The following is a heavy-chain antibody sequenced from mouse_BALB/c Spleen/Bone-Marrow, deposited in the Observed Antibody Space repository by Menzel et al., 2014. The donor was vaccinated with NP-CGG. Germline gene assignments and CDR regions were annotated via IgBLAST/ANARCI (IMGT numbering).Heavy chain of an antibody. J-gene: IGHJ2*01. Sequence: VQLQQSGPELVKPGASVKMSCNASGYTFTSYVMHWVKQKPGQGLEWIGYINPYNDGTKYNEKFKGKATLTSDKSSSTAYMELSSMTSEHSAVYDCARPRQLELPYYCDYWGQGATLTVSS. CDR2: INPYNDGT. D-gene: IGHD3-2*01. CDR1: GYTFTSYV. V-gene: IGHV1-14*01. CDR3: ARPRQLELPYYCDY.